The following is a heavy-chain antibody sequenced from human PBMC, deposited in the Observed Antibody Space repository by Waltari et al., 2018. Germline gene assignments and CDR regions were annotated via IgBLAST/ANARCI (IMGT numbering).Heavy chain of an antibody. CDR1: GGSISSYY. V-gene: IGHV4-59*12. CDR2: IYYSGST. Sequence: QVQLQESGPGLVKPSETLSLTCTVSGGSISSYYWSWIRQPPGKGLEWSGYIYYSGSTNYNPSLKSRVTISVDTSKNQFSLKLSSVTAADTAVYYCARGETYSSSCPTYWGQGTLVTVSS. J-gene: IGHJ4*02. CDR3: ARGETYSSSCPTY. D-gene: IGHD6-13*01.